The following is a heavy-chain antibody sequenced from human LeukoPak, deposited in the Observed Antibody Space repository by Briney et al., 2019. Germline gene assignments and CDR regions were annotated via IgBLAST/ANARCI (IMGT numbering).Heavy chain of an antibody. J-gene: IGHJ5*02. D-gene: IGHD1-14*01. CDR3: ARHISRRGFPWFDP. CDR1: GYTFTSYY. CDR2: INPNSGGT. Sequence: ASVKVSCKASGYTFTSYYMHWVRQAPGQGLEWMGWINPNSGGTNYAQKFQGRVTMTRDTSISTAYMELSRLRADDTAVYYCARHISRRGFPWFDPWGQGTLVTVSS. V-gene: IGHV1-2*02.